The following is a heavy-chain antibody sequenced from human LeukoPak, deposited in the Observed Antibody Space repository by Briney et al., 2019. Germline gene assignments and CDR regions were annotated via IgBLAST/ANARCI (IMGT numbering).Heavy chain of an antibody. CDR3: AKDVKDTGIYFFDY. D-gene: IGHD7-27*01. Sequence: PGGSLRLSCAASGFIFSSYAMSWVRQAPGKGLEWVSGINWNSGNIGYADSVKGRFTISRDNAKNSLYLQTNSLRAEDTALYYCAKDVKDTGIYFFDYWGQGTLVTVSS. CDR1: GFIFSSYA. CDR2: INWNSGNI. J-gene: IGHJ4*02. V-gene: IGHV3-9*01.